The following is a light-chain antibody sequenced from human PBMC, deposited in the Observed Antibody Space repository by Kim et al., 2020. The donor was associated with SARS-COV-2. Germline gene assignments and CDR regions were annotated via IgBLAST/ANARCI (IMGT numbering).Light chain of an antibody. Sequence: LFSVERPLLPFVAGQCVSNSLGVYQQTTGPAPGLFIYDASNRAACMPAMFSRSGSGTDFTLTISSLEPEDFAVYYCQQSSKWPLTFGGGTKVDIK. CDR1: QCVSNS. J-gene: IGKJ4*01. CDR3: QQSSKWPLT. V-gene: IGKV3-11*01. CDR2: DAS.